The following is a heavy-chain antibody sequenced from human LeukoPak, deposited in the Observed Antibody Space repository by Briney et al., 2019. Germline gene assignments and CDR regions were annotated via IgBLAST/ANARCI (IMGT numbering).Heavy chain of an antibody. CDR1: GYTLTELS. D-gene: IGHD2/OR15-2a*01. Sequence: ASVKVSCKVSGYTLTELSMHWVRQAPGKGLEWMGGFDPEDGETIYAEKFQGRVTITADTSTDTAYMELSSLRSEDTAVYYCATNHDYFGFPPFDYWGQGTLVTVSS. V-gene: IGHV1-24*01. J-gene: IGHJ4*02. CDR3: ATNHDYFGFPPFDY. CDR2: FDPEDGET.